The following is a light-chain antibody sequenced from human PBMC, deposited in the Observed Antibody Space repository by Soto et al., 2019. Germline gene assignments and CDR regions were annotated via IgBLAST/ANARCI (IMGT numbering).Light chain of an antibody. V-gene: IGKV3-20*01. Sequence: ETVLTQSPGTLSLSPGERATLSCRASQSVSSNYLAWYQQRPGQAPRLLIYGTSSRATGIPDRFSGSGSETDFTFTISRLESEDFAVYYCQQYGRSPPSWTFGQGTKVEIK. CDR1: QSVSSNY. CDR3: QQYGRSPPSWT. CDR2: GTS. J-gene: IGKJ1*01.